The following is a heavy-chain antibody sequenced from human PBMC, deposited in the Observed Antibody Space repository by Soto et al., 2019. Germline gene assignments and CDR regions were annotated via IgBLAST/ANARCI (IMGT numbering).Heavy chain of an antibody. CDR2: IYSGGGT. Sequence: GGFLRLSCGASGFTVGSHYITRVRQDPGKGLEWVSVIYSGGGTYYADSVKGRFTISRDNSKNTLYLQMNSLRAADTAVYYCARAAPRYCSGGSCYSGRDYWGQGTLVTVSS. J-gene: IGHJ4*02. V-gene: IGHV3-66*01. CDR3: ARAAPRYCSGGSCYSGRDY. CDR1: GFTVGSHY. D-gene: IGHD2-15*01.